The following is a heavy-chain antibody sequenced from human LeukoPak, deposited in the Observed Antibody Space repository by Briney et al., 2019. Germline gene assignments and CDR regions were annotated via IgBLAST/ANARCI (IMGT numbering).Heavy chain of an antibody. J-gene: IGHJ4*02. CDR3: AKDTWLVEVGIQVFDY. CDR1: GFSFSSYW. D-gene: IGHD6-19*01. V-gene: IGHV3-7*03. Sequence: GGSLRLSCAASGFSFSSYWMSWVRQPPGKGLEWVANIKEDGSEKNYVDSVKGRFTISRDDAKSSVYLQMNSLRAEDTAMYYCAKDTWLVEVGIQVFDYWGQGILVTVSS. CDR2: IKEDGSEK.